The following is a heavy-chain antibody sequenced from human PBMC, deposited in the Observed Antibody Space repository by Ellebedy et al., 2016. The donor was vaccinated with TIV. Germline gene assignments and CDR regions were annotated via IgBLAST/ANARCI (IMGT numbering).Heavy chain of an antibody. CDR1: GYTFSNND. CDR2: MHPNSGNT. Sequence: AASVKVSCKASGYTFSNNDINWVRQATGQGLEWMGWMHPNSGNTTYAQTFQGRVTMTWDASISTAYMELRSLRSEDTAVYYCARVFCSGGACDLDAFDIWGQGTMVTVSS. J-gene: IGHJ3*02. D-gene: IGHD2-15*01. V-gene: IGHV1-8*01. CDR3: ARVFCSGGACDLDAFDI.